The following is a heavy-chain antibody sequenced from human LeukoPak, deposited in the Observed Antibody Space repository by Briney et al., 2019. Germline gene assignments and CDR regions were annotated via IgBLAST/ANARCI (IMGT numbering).Heavy chain of an antibody. CDR3: ARSVAAAGTSGRENDY. CDR2: INPNSGGT. CDR1: GYTFTGYY. V-gene: IGHV1-2*02. Sequence: ASVKVSCKASGYTFTGYYMHWVRQAPGQGLEWIGWINPNSGGTNYAQKFQGRVTMTRDTSISTAYMELSRLRSDDTAVYYCARSVAAAGTSGRENDYWGQGTLVTVSS. D-gene: IGHD6-13*01. J-gene: IGHJ4*02.